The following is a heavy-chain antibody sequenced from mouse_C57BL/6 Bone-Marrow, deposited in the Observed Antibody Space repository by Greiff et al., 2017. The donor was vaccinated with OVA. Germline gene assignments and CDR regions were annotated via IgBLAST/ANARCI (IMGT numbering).Heavy chain of an antibody. V-gene: IGHV1-80*01. CDR1: GYAFSSYW. Sequence: VKLQQSGAELVKPGASVKISCKASGYAFSSYWMNWVKQRPGKGLEWIGQIYPGDGDTNYNGKFKGKATLTADKSSSTAYMQLSSLTSEDSAVYFCARSDYGSSYWYFDVWGTGTTVTVSS. D-gene: IGHD1-1*01. J-gene: IGHJ1*03. CDR2: IYPGDGDT. CDR3: ARSDYGSSYWYFDV.